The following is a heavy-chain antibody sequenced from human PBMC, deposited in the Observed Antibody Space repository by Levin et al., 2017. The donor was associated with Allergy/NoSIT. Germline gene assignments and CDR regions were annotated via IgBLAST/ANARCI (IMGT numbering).Heavy chain of an antibody. J-gene: IGHJ4*02. CDR3: TTEHLSTGFFYHFDY. Sequence: GGSLRLSCTASGFTLSNAWMSWVRQAPGKGLEWVGRIKTKTEGGTTDYGAPVKGRFIISRDDSKNTLYLEMNSLKTEDTAVYYCTTEHLSTGFFYHFDYWGQGTLVTVSS. CDR2: IKTKTEGGTT. D-gene: IGHD3-9*01. CDR1: GFTLSNAW. V-gene: IGHV3-15*01.